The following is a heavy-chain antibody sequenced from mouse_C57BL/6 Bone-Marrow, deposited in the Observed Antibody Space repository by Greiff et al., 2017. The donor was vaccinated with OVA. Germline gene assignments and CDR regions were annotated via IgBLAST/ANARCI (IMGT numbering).Heavy chain of an antibody. CDR2: ISNGGGST. V-gene: IGHV5-12*01. D-gene: IGHD2-3*01. Sequence: EVKVVESGGGLVQPGGSLKLSCAASGFTFSDYYMYWVRQTPEKRLEWVAYISNGGGSTYYPDNVKGRFTISRDNAKNTLYLQMSRLKSEDTSMYYCARRPYDGYAMDYWGQGTSVTVSS. CDR1: GFTFSDYY. J-gene: IGHJ4*01. CDR3: ARRPYDGYAMDY.